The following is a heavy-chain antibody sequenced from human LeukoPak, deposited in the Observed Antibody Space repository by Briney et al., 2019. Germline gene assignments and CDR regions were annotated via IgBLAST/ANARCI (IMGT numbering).Heavy chain of an antibody. CDR3: ARSPGGSGWLFDY. J-gene: IGHJ4*02. CDR1: GYSINSGYY. Sequence: SETLSLTCTVSGYSINSGYYWVWIRQPPGKGLEWIGSIYRSGSTNYNPSLKSRVTISVDTSKNQFSLKLSSVPAADTAVYYCARSPGGSGWLFDYWGQGTLVTVSS. D-gene: IGHD6-19*01. V-gene: IGHV4-38-2*02. CDR2: IYRSGST.